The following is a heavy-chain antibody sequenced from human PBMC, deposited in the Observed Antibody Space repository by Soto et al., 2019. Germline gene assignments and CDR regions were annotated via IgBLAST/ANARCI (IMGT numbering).Heavy chain of an antibody. CDR2: IDPSDSYT. D-gene: IGHD5-18*01. CDR3: ARGSYGTDYYYYGMDV. Sequence: RGESLKISCKGSGYSFTSYWISWVRQMPGKGLEWMGRIDPSDSYTNYSPSFQGHVTISADKSISTAYLQWSSLKASDTAMYYCARGSYGTDYYYYGMDVWGQGTTVTVSS. J-gene: IGHJ6*02. V-gene: IGHV5-10-1*01. CDR1: GYSFTSYW.